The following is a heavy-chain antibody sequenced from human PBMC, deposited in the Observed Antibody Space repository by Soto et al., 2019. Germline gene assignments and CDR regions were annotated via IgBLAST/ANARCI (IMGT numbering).Heavy chain of an antibody. V-gene: IGHV1-18*01. CDR3: ARDYLYYYDSSGYGGFDY. J-gene: IGHJ4*02. CDR1: GYTFTSYG. CDR2: ISAYNGNT. Sequence: ASVKVSCKASGYTFTSYGISWVRQAPGQGLEWMGWISAYNGNTNYAQKLQGRVTMTTDTSTSTAYMELRSLRSDDTAVFYFARDYLYYYDSSGYGGFDYWGQGTLVTVSS. D-gene: IGHD3-22*01.